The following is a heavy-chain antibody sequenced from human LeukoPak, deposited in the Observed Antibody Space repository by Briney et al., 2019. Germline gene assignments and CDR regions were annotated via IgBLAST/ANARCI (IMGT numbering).Heavy chain of an antibody. J-gene: IGHJ4*02. V-gene: IGHV3-21*06. CDR1: DFTFSAYT. Sequence: GGSLRLSCAAADFTFSAYTMNWIRLAPGKGLEWVSSISSSRTYIYYADSVKGRFTISRDNAKNSLYLQMNSLRAEDTALYFCARDSDYGDYFDHWGQGTLVTVSS. CDR2: ISSSRTYI. CDR3: ARDSDYGDYFDH. D-gene: IGHD4-17*01.